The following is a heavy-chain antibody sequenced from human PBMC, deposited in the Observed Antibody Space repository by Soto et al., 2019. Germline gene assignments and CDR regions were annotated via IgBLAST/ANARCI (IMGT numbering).Heavy chain of an antibody. CDR1: GYTFTSYY. CDR3: ATPAPGYCSGGSCYVFDY. Sequence: QVQLVQSGAEVKKPGASVKVSCKASGYTFTSYYMHWVRQAPGQGLEWMGIINPSGGSTSYAQKFQGSVTMTRDMSTSTVYMELSSLRSEDTAVYYCATPAPGYCSGGSCYVFDYWGQGTLVTVSS. J-gene: IGHJ4*02. CDR2: INPSGGST. D-gene: IGHD2-15*01. V-gene: IGHV1-46*03.